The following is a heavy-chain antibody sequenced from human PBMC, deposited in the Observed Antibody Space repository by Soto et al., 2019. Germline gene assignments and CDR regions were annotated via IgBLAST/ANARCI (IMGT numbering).Heavy chain of an antibody. Sequence: EVQLVESGGGLVQPGGSLRLSCAASGFTFSSYAMHWVRQAPGKGLEYVSAISSNGGSTYYANSVKGRFTISRDNSKHTLYLQMGSLRAEDMAVYYWARQWLDSYDFDYWGQGTLVTVSS. CDR1: GFTFSSYA. CDR3: ARQWLDSYDFDY. CDR2: ISSNGGST. V-gene: IGHV3-64*01. J-gene: IGHJ4*02. D-gene: IGHD6-19*01.